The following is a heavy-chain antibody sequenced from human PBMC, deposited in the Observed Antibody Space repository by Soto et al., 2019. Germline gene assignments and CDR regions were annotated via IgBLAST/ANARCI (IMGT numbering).Heavy chain of an antibody. CDR2: MNPNSGNT. D-gene: IGHD3-3*01. V-gene: IGHV1-8*01. CDR3: AKEGTKSRITIFGVVPRYFDY. Sequence: ASVKVSCKASGYTFTSYDINWVRQATGQGLEWMGWMNPNSGNTGYAQKFQGRVTMTRNTSISTAYMELSSLRAEDTAVYYCAKEGTKSRITIFGVVPRYFDYWGQGTLVTVSS. J-gene: IGHJ4*02. CDR1: GYTFTSYD.